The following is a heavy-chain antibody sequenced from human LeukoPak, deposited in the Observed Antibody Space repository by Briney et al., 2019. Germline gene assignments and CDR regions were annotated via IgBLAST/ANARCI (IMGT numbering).Heavy chain of an antibody. CDR1: GFTYSSFS. V-gene: IGHV3-21*01. CDR3: SRDLRGFGDYNFLSGSDY. D-gene: IGHD3-3*01. J-gene: IGHJ4*02. CDR2: ISSSSSYI. Sequence: GGSLRLSCAASGFTYSSFSMSWVRQAPGKGLEWVSSISSSSSYIYYADSVKGRFTVSRDNARRSLYLQINSLRAEDTAVYYCSRDLRGFGDYNFLSGSDYWGQGALVTVSS.